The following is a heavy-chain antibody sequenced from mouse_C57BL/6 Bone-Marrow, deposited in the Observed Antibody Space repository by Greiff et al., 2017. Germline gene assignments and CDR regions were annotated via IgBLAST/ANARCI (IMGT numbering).Heavy chain of an antibody. Sequence: VRPGASVTLSCKASGYTFTDYEMHWVKQTPVHGLEWIGAIDPETGGTAYNQKFKGKAILTADKSSSTAYMELRSLTSEDSAVYYCTRSYGSSSYYAMDYWGQGTSVTVSS. CDR1: GYTFTDYE. J-gene: IGHJ4*01. V-gene: IGHV1-15*01. CDR3: TRSYGSSSYYAMDY. D-gene: IGHD1-1*01. CDR2: IDPETGGT.